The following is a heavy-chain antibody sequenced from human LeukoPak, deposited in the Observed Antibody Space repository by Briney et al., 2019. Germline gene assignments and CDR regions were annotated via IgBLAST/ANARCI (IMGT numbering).Heavy chain of an antibody. Sequence: GGSLRLSCAASGFTVSDNYMSWVRLAPGKGLEWGSVIYSGGITYYADSVKGRFTISRDNSKNTLYLQMNSLRAEDTAVYYCASLVGATGMGDYWGQGTLVTVSS. CDR3: ASLVGATGMGDY. D-gene: IGHD1-26*01. CDR1: GFTVSDNY. J-gene: IGHJ4*02. V-gene: IGHV3-53*01. CDR2: IYSGGIT.